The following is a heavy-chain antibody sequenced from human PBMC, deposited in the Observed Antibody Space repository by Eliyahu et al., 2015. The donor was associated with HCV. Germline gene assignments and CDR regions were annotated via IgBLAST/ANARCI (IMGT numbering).Heavy chain of an antibody. D-gene: IGHD3-9*01. CDR1: GXTFXXXS. V-gene: IGHV3-21*01. Sequence: EVQLVESGGGLVKPGGSLRLSXAASGXTFXXXSMNWVRQAPGKGLEWVSSISSSSSYIYYADSVKGRFTISRDNAKNSLYLQMNSLRAEDTAVYYCASFTYYDILTGYFPGYWGQGTLVTVSS. CDR3: ASFTYYDILTGYFPGY. J-gene: IGHJ4*02. CDR2: ISSSSSYI.